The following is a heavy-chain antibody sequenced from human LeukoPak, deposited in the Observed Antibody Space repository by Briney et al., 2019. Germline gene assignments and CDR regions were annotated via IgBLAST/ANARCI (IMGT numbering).Heavy chain of an antibody. Sequence: GGSLRLSCAASGFTVSSNYMSWVRRAPGKGLEWVANIKQDGSEKYYVDSVKGRFTISRDNAKNSLYLQMNSLRAEDTAVYYCARCGDFWSGGDWFDPWGQGTLVTVSS. D-gene: IGHD3-3*01. CDR3: ARCGDFWSGGDWFDP. CDR2: IKQDGSEK. J-gene: IGHJ5*02. V-gene: IGHV3-7*01. CDR1: GFTVSSNY.